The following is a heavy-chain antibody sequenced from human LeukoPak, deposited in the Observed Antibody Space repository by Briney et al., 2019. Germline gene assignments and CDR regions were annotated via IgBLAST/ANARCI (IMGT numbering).Heavy chain of an antibody. Sequence: AESLMISCKGSAYNFTSNRIGYVRQMPGTPLKCMGIICPADSPTRDSPSFQGHVTISVDKSIRAAFLQWSSLRAWGSAIYFCARHSVYRTSPSDPFKIWGEGTMVTVSS. V-gene: IGHV5-51*01. CDR1: AYNFTSNR. D-gene: IGHD2-2*01. CDR2: ICPADSPT. J-gene: IGHJ3*02. CDR3: ARHSVYRTSPSDPFKI.